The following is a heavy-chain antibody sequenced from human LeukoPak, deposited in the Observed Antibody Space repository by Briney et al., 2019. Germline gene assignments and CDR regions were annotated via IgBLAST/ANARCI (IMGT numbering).Heavy chain of an antibody. J-gene: IGHJ6*03. Sequence: SETLSLTCTVSGGSISSSSYYWGWIRQPPGNGLEWIGSIYYSGSTYYNPSLKSRVTISVDTSKNQFSLKLSSVTAADTAVYYCARKQYYYMDVWGKGTTVTISS. CDR2: IYYSGST. CDR1: GGSISSSSYY. CDR3: ARKQYYYMDV. V-gene: IGHV4-39*07.